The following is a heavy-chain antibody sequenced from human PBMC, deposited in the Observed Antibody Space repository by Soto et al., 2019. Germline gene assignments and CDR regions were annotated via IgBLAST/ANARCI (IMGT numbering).Heavy chain of an antibody. CDR2: IHPGDSVT. D-gene: IGHD2-21*02. Sequence: PGESLKISCKGSGYRFNTYWTVWVRQMPGKGLEWMGIIHPGDSVTTYSPSFEGQVTISVDKSIDTAYLQWSSLKASDTAIYYCARLGYGDLWDGRDYRGQGTLVTVSS. J-gene: IGHJ4*02. CDR3: ARLGYGDLWDGRDY. V-gene: IGHV5-51*01. CDR1: GYRFNTYW.